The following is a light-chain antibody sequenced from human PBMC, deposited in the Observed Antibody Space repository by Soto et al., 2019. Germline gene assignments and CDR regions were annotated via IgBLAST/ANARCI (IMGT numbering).Light chain of an antibody. J-gene: IGLJ1*01. CDR3: CSYAGSFYV. CDR1: SSDVGGYTC. CDR2: DVS. Sequence: QSALTQPHSVSGSPGQSVTISCTGTSSDVGGYTCVSWYQQHPGKVPKLMIYDVSKRPSGVPDRFSGSKSGNTASLTISGLQAEDEADYYCCSYAGSFYVFGTGTKLTVL. V-gene: IGLV2-11*01.